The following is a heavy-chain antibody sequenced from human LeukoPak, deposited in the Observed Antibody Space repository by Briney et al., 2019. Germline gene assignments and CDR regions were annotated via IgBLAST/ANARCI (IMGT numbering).Heavy chain of an antibody. V-gene: IGHV3-30-3*01. CDR3: ARGVAVAGNDY. D-gene: IGHD6-19*01. CDR1: GFTFSSYA. Sequence: GGSRRLSCAASGFTFSSYAMHWVRQAPGKGLEWVAVISYDGSNKYYADSVKGRFTISRDNSKNTLYLQMNSLRAEDTAVYYCARGVAVAGNDYWGQGTLVTVSS. J-gene: IGHJ4*02. CDR2: ISYDGSNK.